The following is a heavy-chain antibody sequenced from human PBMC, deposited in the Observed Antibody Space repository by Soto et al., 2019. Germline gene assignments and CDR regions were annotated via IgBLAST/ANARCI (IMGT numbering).Heavy chain of an antibody. Sequence: PGGSLRLCCAASGFTFDGYGMSWVRQAPGKGLEWVSGINWNGDNIGYVDSVRGRFIISRDNAKNSLYLQMNSLRAEDTALYYCARRVATTSNNCFDPWGQGT. CDR3: ARRVATTSNNCFDP. J-gene: IGHJ5*02. D-gene: IGHD5-12*01. V-gene: IGHV3-20*04. CDR1: GFTFDGYG. CDR2: INWNGDNI.